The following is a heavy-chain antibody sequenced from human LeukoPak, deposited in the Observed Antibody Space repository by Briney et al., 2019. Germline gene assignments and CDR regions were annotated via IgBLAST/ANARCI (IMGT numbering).Heavy chain of an antibody. J-gene: IGHJ5*02. D-gene: IGHD5-18*01. V-gene: IGHV4-39*01. CDR3: ARPDVDTAMVTSFAFDP. Sequence: PSETLSLTCTVSGGSISSSSYYWGWIRQPPGKGLEWIGSIYYSGSTYYNPSLKSRVTISVDTSKNQFSLKLSSVTAADTAVYYCARPDVDTAMVTSFAFDPWGQGTLVTVSS. CDR2: IYYSGST. CDR1: GGSISSSSYY.